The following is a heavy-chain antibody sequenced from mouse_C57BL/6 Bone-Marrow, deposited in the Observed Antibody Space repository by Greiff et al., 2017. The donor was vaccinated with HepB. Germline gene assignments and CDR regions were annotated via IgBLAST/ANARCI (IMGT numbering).Heavy chain of an antibody. Sequence: VKLVESGPGLVQPSQSLSITCAVSGFSLTSYGVHWVRQSPGKGLEWLGVIWSGGSTDYNAAFISRLSISKDNSKSQVFFKMNSLQADDTAIYYCARGLRFDYWGQGTTLTVSS. D-gene: IGHD1-1*01. CDR1: GFSLTSYG. CDR2: IWSGGST. CDR3: ARGLRFDY. J-gene: IGHJ2*01. V-gene: IGHV2-2*01.